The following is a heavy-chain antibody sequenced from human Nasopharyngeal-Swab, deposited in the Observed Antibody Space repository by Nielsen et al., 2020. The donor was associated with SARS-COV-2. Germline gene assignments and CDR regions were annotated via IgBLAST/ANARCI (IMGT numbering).Heavy chain of an antibody. CDR3: AKDRATYYYYYGMDV. CDR2: ISSSGSTI. J-gene: IGHJ6*02. CDR1: GFTFSDYY. D-gene: IGHD3-10*01. Sequence: GGSLRLSCAASGFTFSDYYMSWIRQAPGKGLEWVSYISSSGSTIYYADSVKGRFTISRDNSKNTLYLQMNSLRAEDTAVYYCAKDRATYYYYYGMDVWGQGTTVTVSS. V-gene: IGHV3-11*04.